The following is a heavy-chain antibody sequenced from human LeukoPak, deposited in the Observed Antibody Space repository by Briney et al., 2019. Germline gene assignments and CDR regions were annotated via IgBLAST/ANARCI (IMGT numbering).Heavy chain of an antibody. CDR2: IKSKTDGGTT. J-gene: IGHJ3*02. V-gene: IGHV3-15*01. CDR1: GFTFSNAW. D-gene: IGHD3-22*01. CDR3: TTDFEGGVIPPPPNDI. Sequence: GGSLRLSCAASGFTFSNAWMSWVRQAPGKGLEWVGRIKSKTDGGTTDYAAPVKGRFTISRDDSKNTLYLQMNSLKTEDTAVYYCTTDFEGGVIPPPPNDIWGQGTMVTVSS.